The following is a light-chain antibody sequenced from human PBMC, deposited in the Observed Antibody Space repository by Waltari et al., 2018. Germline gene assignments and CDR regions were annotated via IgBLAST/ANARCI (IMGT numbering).Light chain of an antibody. CDR1: SSDIVPYTY. J-gene: IGLJ3*02. CDR3: CSYARSRTLL. Sequence: QSALTQPASVSGSPGQSTTLPCTGTSSDIVPYTYLSWYQQYPGKAPKLMIHGVTNRPSGVSDRFSGSKSGNTASLTISGLQAEDEAVYYCCSYARSRTLLFGGGTELTVL. V-gene: IGLV2-23*01. CDR2: GVT.